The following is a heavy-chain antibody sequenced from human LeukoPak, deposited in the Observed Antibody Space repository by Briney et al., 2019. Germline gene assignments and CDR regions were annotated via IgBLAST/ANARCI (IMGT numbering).Heavy chain of an antibody. D-gene: IGHD5-18*01. CDR1: GLTFSSYW. Sequence: PGGSLRLSCVGSGLTFSSYWMSWVRQPPGKGLEWVANIKQDGSEKYYVDSVKGRFIISRDNAKNSLYLQMNSLRAEDTAVYYCARGASGIQLWFFDPWGQGTLVTVSS. V-gene: IGHV3-7*01. J-gene: IGHJ5*02. CDR2: IKQDGSEK. CDR3: ARGASGIQLWFFDP.